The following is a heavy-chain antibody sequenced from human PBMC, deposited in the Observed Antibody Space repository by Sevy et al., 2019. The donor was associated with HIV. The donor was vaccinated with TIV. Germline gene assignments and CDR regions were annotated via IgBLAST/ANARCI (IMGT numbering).Heavy chain of an antibody. Sequence: SETLSLTCTVSGGSISSYYWSWIRQPPGKGLEWIGYIYYSGSTNYNPSLKTQVTISVDTSKNQFSLKLSSVTAADTAVYYCARGHYYGSADYYYYYMDVWGKGTTVTVSS. CDR1: GGSISSYY. V-gene: IGHV4-59*01. CDR2: IYYSGST. D-gene: IGHD3-10*01. J-gene: IGHJ6*03. CDR3: ARGHYYGSADYYYYYMDV.